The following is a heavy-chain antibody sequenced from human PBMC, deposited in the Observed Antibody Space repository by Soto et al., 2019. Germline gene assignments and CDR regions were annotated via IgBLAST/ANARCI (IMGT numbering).Heavy chain of an antibody. CDR2: ISYDGSNK. Sequence: QPGGSLRLSCAASGFTFSSYGMHWVRQAPGKGLEWVAVISYDGSNKYYADSVKGRFTISRDNSKNTLYLQMNSLRAEDTAVYYCAKVRYDFWSGGYYYYGMDVWGQGTTVTVSS. J-gene: IGHJ6*02. CDR3: AKVRYDFWSGGYYYYGMDV. V-gene: IGHV3-30*18. CDR1: GFTFSSYG. D-gene: IGHD3-3*01.